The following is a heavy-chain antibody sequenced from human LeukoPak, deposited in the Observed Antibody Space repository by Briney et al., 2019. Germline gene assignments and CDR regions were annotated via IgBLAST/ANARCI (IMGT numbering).Heavy chain of an antibody. V-gene: IGHV3-23*01. D-gene: IGHD2-21*01. J-gene: IGHJ4*02. CDR3: AKEARIVTSGAEFDF. Sequence: LPGGSLRLSCAASGFTFSNFALSWVDRAPGKGLEWVSAISGSGGATYYADYVKGRFTISRDNSKNTLSLQMNSLRAEDAAVYYCAKEARIVTSGAEFDFWRQGTLVTVSS. CDR1: GFTFSNFA. CDR2: ISGSGGAT.